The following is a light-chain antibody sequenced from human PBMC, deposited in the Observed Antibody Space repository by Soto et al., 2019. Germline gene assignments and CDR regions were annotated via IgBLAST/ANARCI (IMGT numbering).Light chain of an antibody. J-gene: IGKJ5*01. CDR3: QQSYNSPTIT. CDR2: AAS. Sequence: DILMTQSPSTLSGTVGDRVTIPCRASQGISSYLAWYQQKPGKAPKLLXYAASNMQSGVPSRFRGSGSGTDFTLTISSLQPEDFATYYCQQSYNSPTITFGQGTRLEIK. CDR1: QGISSY. V-gene: IGKV1-39*01.